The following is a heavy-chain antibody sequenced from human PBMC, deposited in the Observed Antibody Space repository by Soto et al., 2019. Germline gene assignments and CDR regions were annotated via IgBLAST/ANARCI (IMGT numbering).Heavy chain of an antibody. CDR1: GFTFNTFS. D-gene: IGHD1-1*01. Sequence: EVQLVESGGGLVKPGGSLRISCAASGFTFNTFSMHWVRQAPGKGLEWVSSISSTSNNKYHADSVTGRFTISRDNPRNSLYVQMNSLRAEDTAVYYCARAWDWNLYFTRDYYDMDVWGHGTTVTFSS. CDR3: ARAWDWNLYFTRDYYDMDV. V-gene: IGHV3-21*02. J-gene: IGHJ6*02. CDR2: ISSTSNNK.